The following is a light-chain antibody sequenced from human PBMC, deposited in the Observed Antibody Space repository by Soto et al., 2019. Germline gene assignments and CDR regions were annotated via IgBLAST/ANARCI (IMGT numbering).Light chain of an antibody. CDR2: DVN. CDR3: CSYAGSYTYVL. CDR1: NSDVGGYNY. Sequence: AMTQPRSVSGSPGQSVTIYCTGTNSDVGGYNYVSWYQQHPGKAPKVMIYDVNKRPSGVPDRFSSSKSGNTASLTISGLQAEDEADYTCCSYAGSYTYVLFGGGTKLTVL. V-gene: IGLV2-11*01. J-gene: IGLJ2*01.